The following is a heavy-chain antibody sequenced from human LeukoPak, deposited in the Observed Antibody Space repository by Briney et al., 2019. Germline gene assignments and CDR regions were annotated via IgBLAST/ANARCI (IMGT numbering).Heavy chain of an antibody. CDR1: GFTFSSYA. J-gene: IGHJ4*02. Sequence: ASVKLSCEASGFTFSSYAISWVRQAPGQGLEWMGVIISDCGTEYYAEKFQGRVTITADKSTSTAYMELSSLRSEDTAVYYCEREPGGGYDWFDYWGQGTLVTVSS. CDR2: IISDCGTE. CDR3: EREPGGGYDWFDY. D-gene: IGHD5-12*01. V-gene: IGHV1-69*06.